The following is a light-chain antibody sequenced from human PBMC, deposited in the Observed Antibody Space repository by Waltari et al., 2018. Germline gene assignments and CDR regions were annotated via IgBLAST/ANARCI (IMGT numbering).Light chain of an antibody. CDR1: HSVSSN. V-gene: IGKV3-15*01. CDR3: QQYNNWPPFT. CDR2: GAS. Sequence: EIVMTQSPVTLSVSPGERATLSCRASHSVSSNLAWYQQKPGQAPRLLIYGASTRATGIPARFSGSGSGTEFTLIISSLQSEDFAVYYCQQYNNWPPFTFGPGTKVHIK. J-gene: IGKJ3*01.